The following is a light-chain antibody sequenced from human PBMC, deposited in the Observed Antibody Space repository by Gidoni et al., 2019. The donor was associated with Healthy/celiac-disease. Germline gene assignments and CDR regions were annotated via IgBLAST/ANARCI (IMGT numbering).Light chain of an antibody. Sequence: DIQMTQSPSTLSASVGDRVTITCRASQSISSGLAWYQQKPGKAPKLMIYKASSLDSGVPARFSGSGSGTEFTLTISSLQPDDFAPYYCQQYNSYPWTFGQWTKVEIK. J-gene: IGKJ1*01. CDR1: QSISSG. CDR3: QQYNSYPWT. CDR2: KAS. V-gene: IGKV1-5*03.